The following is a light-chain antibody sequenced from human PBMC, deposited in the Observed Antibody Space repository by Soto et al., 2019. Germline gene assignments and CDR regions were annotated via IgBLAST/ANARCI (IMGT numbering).Light chain of an antibody. Sequence: QSALTQPRSVSGSPGQSVTISCTGTSSDVGGYNFVSWYQQHPGKAPKFMIYDVTERPSGVPDRFSGSKSGNTASLTISGLQAEDEADYYCCSYVGSYTSYVFGTGTKLTVL. J-gene: IGLJ1*01. CDR2: DVT. V-gene: IGLV2-11*01. CDR3: CSYVGSYTSYV. CDR1: SSDVGGYNF.